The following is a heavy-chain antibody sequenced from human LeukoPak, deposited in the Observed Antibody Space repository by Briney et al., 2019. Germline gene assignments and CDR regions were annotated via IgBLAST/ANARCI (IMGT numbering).Heavy chain of an antibody. Sequence: PSETLSLTCAVYGGSFSGYYWSWIRQPPGNGLEWIGEINHSGSTNYNPSLKSRVTISVDTSKNQFSLKLSSVTAADTAVYYCARTYSPAEDWPDYNWFDPWGQGTLVTVSS. D-gene: IGHD3/OR15-3a*01. CDR3: ARTYSPAEDWPDYNWFDP. V-gene: IGHV4-34*01. J-gene: IGHJ5*02. CDR2: INHSGST. CDR1: GGSFSGYY.